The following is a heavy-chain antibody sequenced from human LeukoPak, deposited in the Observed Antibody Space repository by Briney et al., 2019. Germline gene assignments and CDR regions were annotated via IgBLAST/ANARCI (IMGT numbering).Heavy chain of an antibody. CDR2: ISWNSGSI. V-gene: IGHV3-9*01. D-gene: IGHD6-6*01. CDR1: GFTFDDYA. CDR3: AKDLYSSSSYYYGMDV. Sequence: SLRLSCAASGFTFDDYAMHWVRQAPGKGLEWVSGISWNSGSIGYADSVKGRFTISRDNGKNTLYLQMNSLRAEDTALYYCAKDLYSSSSYYYGMDVWGQGTTVTVSS. J-gene: IGHJ6*02.